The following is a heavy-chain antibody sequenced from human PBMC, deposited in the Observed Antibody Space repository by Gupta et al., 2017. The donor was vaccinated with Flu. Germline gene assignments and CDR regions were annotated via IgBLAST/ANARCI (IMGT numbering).Heavy chain of an antibody. CDR3: ARVGGTDRNRLAFFPD. V-gene: IGHV4-34*01. J-gene: IGHJ4*02. D-gene: IGHD3-16*01. CDR1: YY. Sequence: YYWSWIRQAPGKGLEWIGEISQNGNIKYNPSRESRVTISEDTPNSQFTLRLTSLTAADTATYYCARVGGTDRNRLAFFPDWGQGTLVTVSS. CDR2: ISQNGNI.